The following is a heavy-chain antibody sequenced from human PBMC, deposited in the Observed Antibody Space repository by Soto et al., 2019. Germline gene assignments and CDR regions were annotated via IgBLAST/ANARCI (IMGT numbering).Heavy chain of an antibody. CDR1: GGSISSGGYY. CDR3: ARSLVVAAAGPFDC. V-gene: IGHV4-31*03. CDR2: IYYSGST. D-gene: IGHD2-15*01. Sequence: SETLSLTCTVSGGSISSGGYYWSWIRQHPGKGLEWIGYIYYSGSTYYNPSLKSRVTISVDTSKNQFSLKLSSVTAADTAVYYWARSLVVAAAGPFDCAGEETLVAVPS. J-gene: IGHJ4*02.